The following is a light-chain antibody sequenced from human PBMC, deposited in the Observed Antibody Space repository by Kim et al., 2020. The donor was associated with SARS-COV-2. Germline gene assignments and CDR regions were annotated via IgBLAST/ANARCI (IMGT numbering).Light chain of an antibody. CDR1: SLRSYY. CDR2: GKN. CDR3: NSRDSSVTHLV. V-gene: IGLV3-19*01. J-gene: IGLJ1*01. Sequence: SSELTQDPAVSVALGQTVRITCQGDSLRSYYASWYQQKPGQAPVLVIYGKNNRPSGIPDRFSGSSSGNTASLTITGAQAEDEADYYCNSRDSSVTHLVFG.